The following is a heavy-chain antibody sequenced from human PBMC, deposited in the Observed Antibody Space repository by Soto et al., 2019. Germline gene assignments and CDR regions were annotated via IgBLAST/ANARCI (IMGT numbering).Heavy chain of an antibody. V-gene: IGHV1-8*01. J-gene: IGHJ4*02. CDR3: ASGDSGSYLTYFDY. CDR2: MNPNSGNT. D-gene: IGHD1-26*01. CDR1: GYTFTSYD. Sequence: ASVKVSCKASGYTFTSYDINWVRQATGQGLEWMGWMNPNSGNTGYAQKFQGRVTMTRNTSISTAYMELSSLRSADTAVYYCASGDSGSYLTYFDYWGQGTLVTVSS.